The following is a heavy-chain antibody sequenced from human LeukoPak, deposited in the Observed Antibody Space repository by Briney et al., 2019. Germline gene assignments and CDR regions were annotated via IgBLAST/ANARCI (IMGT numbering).Heavy chain of an antibody. D-gene: IGHD3-3*01. CDR2: IKQDGSEK. V-gene: IGHV3-7*01. CDR1: GFTFSSYW. CDR3: ARDLRSPITIFGVVATDYSYCYYMDV. Sequence: PGGSLRLSCAASGFTFSSYWMSWVRQAPGKGLEWVANIKQDGSEKNYGDSVKGRFTISRDNAKNSLFLQLNSLRAEDTAVYYCARDLRSPITIFGVVATDYSYCYYMDVWGKGTTVTVSS. J-gene: IGHJ6*03.